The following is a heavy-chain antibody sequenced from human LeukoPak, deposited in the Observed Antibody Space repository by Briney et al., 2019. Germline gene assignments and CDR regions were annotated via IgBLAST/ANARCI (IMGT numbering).Heavy chain of an antibody. V-gene: IGHV1-69*05. CDR3: ARDDPVGDYYDSSGYYPGAFDI. Sequence: GSSVKVSCKASGGTFSSYAISWVRQAPGQGLEWMGRIIPIFGTANYAQKFQGRVTITTDESTSTAYMEPSSLRSEDTAVYYCARDDPVGDYYDSSGYYPGAFDIWGQGTMVTVSS. J-gene: IGHJ3*02. CDR2: IIPIFGTA. D-gene: IGHD3-22*01. CDR1: GGTFSSYA.